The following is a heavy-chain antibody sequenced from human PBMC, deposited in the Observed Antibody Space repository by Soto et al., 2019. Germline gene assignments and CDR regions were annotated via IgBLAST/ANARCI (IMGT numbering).Heavy chain of an antibody. CDR1: GGTFSNYA. J-gene: IGHJ6*02. Sequence: QVQLVQSGAEVKKPGSSVKVSCKASGGTFSNYAISWVRQAPGQGLEWMGGIIPIFGTPNYAQKFQGRVTITADKSTSTAYMEVRSLRSDDTAVYYCARDKTIAAAGLYYYYGMDVWGQGTTVTVSS. D-gene: IGHD6-13*01. CDR2: IIPIFGTP. CDR3: ARDKTIAAAGLYYYYGMDV. V-gene: IGHV1-69*06.